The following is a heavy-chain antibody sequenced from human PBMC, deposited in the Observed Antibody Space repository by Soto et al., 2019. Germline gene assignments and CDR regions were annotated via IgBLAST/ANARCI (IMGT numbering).Heavy chain of an antibody. J-gene: IGHJ3*02. CDR3: ARVLKSSGWDNDVFDI. V-gene: IGHV3-74*01. CDR2: IDTYGSAT. Sequence: EGSLRLSCAASGFTFSSYWMHWVRQAPGKGLAWVSRIDTYGSATRYADSVKGRFTISRDNAKNTLYLQMNTLRAEDTAVYYCARVLKSSGWDNDVFDIWGQGTMVTVSS. D-gene: IGHD6-19*01. CDR1: GFTFSSYW.